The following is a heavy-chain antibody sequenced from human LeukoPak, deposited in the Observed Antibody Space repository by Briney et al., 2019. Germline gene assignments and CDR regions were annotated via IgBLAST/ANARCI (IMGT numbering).Heavy chain of an antibody. J-gene: IGHJ4*02. CDR1: GFTFDDYA. V-gene: IGHV3-9*01. CDR3: AKDRTVMGAPPYFDY. D-gene: IGHD1-26*01. Sequence: GGSLRLSCAASGFTFDDYAMHWVRQAPGKGLEWVSGISWNSGSIGYADSVKGRFTISRDNAKNSLYLQMNSLRAEDTALYYCAKDRTVMGAPPYFDYWGQGTLVTVSS. CDR2: ISWNSGSI.